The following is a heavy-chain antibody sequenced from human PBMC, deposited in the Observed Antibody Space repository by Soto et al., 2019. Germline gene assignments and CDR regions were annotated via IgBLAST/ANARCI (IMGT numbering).Heavy chain of an antibody. J-gene: IGHJ5*02. Sequence: QLQLQESGPGLVKPSETLSLTCTVSGGSIISSSYYWGWIRQPPGKGLEWIGSIYYSGSTYYNPSLKSRVTISVDTSKNQFSLKLSSVTAADTAVYYCASPKIAFYNWFDPWSQGTLVTVSS. CDR3: ASPKIAFYNWFDP. V-gene: IGHV4-39*01. CDR1: GGSIISSSYY. CDR2: IYYSGST. D-gene: IGHD3-3*02.